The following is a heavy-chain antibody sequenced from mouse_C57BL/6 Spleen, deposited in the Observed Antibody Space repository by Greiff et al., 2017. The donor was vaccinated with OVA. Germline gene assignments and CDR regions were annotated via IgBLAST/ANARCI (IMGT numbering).Heavy chain of an antibody. Sequence: QVQLQQSGPELVKPGASVKISCKASGYAFSSSWMNWVKQRPGKGLEWIGRIYPGDGDTNYNGKFKGKATLTADKSSSTAYMQLISLTSEDSAVYFCTRRAPMDYWGQGTSVTVSS. V-gene: IGHV1-82*01. J-gene: IGHJ4*01. CDR2: IYPGDGDT. CDR3: TRRAPMDY. CDR1: GYAFSSSW.